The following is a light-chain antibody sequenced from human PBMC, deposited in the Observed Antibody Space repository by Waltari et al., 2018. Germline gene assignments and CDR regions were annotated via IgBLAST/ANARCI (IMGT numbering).Light chain of an antibody. J-gene: IGKJ2*03. CDR1: QSLLHSNGNTY. CDR3: VQAIAFPYS. Sequence: DIVMTQTPLSLPITPGEPASISCRSSQSLLHSNGNTYLHWYLQKPGQSPQLLIYGGSNRASGVPDRFSGSGSGTDFTLKISKVEAEDVGVYYCVQAIAFPYSFGQWTKVEIK. V-gene: IGKV2-40*01. CDR2: GGS.